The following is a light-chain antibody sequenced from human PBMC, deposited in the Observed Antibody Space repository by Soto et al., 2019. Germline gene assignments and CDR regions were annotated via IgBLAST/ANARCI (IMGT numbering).Light chain of an antibody. Sequence: NFMLTQPHSVSESPGKTVTISCTRSSGSIASNYVQWYQQRPGSAPTTVIYEDHQRPSGVPDRFSGSIDSSSNSASLIISGLKTEDEADYYCQSYDSSTRSWVFGGGTKLTVL. CDR3: QSYDSSTRSWV. CDR1: SGSIASNY. CDR2: EDH. J-gene: IGLJ3*02. V-gene: IGLV6-57*04.